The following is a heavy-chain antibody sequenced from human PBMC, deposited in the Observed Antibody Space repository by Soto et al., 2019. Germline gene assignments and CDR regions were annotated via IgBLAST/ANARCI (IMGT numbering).Heavy chain of an antibody. V-gene: IGHV3-7*01. D-gene: IGHD6-19*01. CDR1: GFTLSWHY. CDR2: LKKDGSEE. Sequence: EVQLVESGGGLVQPGGSLRLSCAASGFTLSWHYMSWVRQTPGKGLEWVAILKKDGSEEYYADSVEGRFTISRDNARNSLYLQMNSLRVEDTAVYYCARDVGWYRFDCWGQGTLVTVSS. J-gene: IGHJ4*02. CDR3: ARDVGWYRFDC.